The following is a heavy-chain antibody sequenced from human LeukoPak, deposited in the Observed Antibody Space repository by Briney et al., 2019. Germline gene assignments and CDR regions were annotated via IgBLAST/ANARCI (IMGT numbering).Heavy chain of an antibody. J-gene: IGHJ6*03. D-gene: IGHD3-22*01. CDR2: IYYSGST. CDR3: ARGTYYYDSSGYSYYDYYYMDV. V-gene: IGHV4-61*01. Sequence: SETLSLTCTVSGGSISSGSYYWSWIRQPPGKGLEWIGYIYYSGSTNYSPSLKSRVTISVDTSKNQFSLKLSSVTAADTAVYYCARGTYYYDSSGYSYYDYYYMDVWGKGTTVTISS. CDR1: GGSISSGSYY.